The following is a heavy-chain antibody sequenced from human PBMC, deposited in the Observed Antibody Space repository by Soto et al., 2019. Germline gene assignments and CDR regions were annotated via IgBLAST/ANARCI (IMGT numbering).Heavy chain of an antibody. J-gene: IGHJ3*02. Sequence: ASVKVSCKASGGTFSSYAISWVRQAPGQGLEWMGGIIPIFGTANYAQKFQGRVMITADESTSTAYMELSSPRSEDTAVYYCARDRRGSYGRFDAFDIWGQGTMVTVSS. D-gene: IGHD1-26*01. CDR1: GGTFSSYA. CDR3: ARDRRGSYGRFDAFDI. V-gene: IGHV1-69*13. CDR2: IIPIFGTA.